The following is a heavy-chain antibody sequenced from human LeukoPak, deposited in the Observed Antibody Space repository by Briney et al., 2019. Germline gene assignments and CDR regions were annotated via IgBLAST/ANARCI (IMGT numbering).Heavy chain of an antibody. Sequence: PGGSLRLSCAASGFTFSSYAMHWVRQAPGKGLEWVAVISYDGSNKYYADSVKGRFTISRDKSKNTLYLQMSSLRAEDTAVYSCARGLGYSYGYGIDFWGQGTLVIVSS. D-gene: IGHD5-18*01. J-gene: IGHJ4*02. CDR2: ISYDGSNK. CDR3: ARGLGYSYGYGIDF. CDR1: GFTFSSYA. V-gene: IGHV3-30*04.